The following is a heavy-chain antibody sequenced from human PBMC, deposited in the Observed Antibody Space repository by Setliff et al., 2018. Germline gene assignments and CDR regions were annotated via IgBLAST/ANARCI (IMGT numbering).Heavy chain of an antibody. CDR2: INTDTGNP. V-gene: IGHV7-4-1*02. Sequence: ASVKVSCKASGYTFTNYAINWVRQAPGQGLEWMGWINTDTGNPTYAQGFTGRFVFSLDTSVSTAYLQISSLKAEDTAVYFCARDLKRPNSNFWGGYPIPFDSWGQGTLVTVSS. CDR1: GYTFTNYA. D-gene: IGHD3-3*01. CDR3: ARDLKRPNSNFWGGYPIPFDS. J-gene: IGHJ4*02.